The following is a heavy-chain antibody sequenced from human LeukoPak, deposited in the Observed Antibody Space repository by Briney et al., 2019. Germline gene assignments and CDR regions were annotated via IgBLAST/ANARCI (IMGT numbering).Heavy chain of an antibody. V-gene: IGHV3-74*03. CDR1: GFTFSTYW. D-gene: IGHD1-26*01. CDR3: ARDLGGWELRYAFDI. J-gene: IGHJ3*02. Sequence: GGSLRLSCAASGFTFSTYWMHWVRQAPGKGLVWVSRIKSDGSATTYADFVKGRFTVSRDNAKNTLYLQMSSLRAEDMAVYYCARDLGGWELRYAFDIWGQGTMVTVSS. CDR2: IKSDGSAT.